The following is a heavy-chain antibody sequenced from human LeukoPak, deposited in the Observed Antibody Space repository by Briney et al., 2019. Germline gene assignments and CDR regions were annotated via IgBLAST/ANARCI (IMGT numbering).Heavy chain of an antibody. CDR1: GASMSSNY. CDR2: IYHSGNT. Sequence: SETLSPTCNVSGASMSSNYWSWIRQPPGKGLEWIGYIYHSGNTNYSPSLESRVTMSVDESKNQFSLRVHFVSAADTAVYYCASTRRAAVAGRFDSWGQGTLVTVSS. D-gene: IGHD6-19*01. J-gene: IGHJ4*02. CDR3: ASTRRAAVAGRFDS. V-gene: IGHV4-4*09.